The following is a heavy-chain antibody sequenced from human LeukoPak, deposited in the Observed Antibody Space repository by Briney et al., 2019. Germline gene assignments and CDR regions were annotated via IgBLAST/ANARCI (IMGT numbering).Heavy chain of an antibody. Sequence: GGSLRLSCAASGFTVSSNYMSWVRQAPGKGLEWVSVIYSGCSTYYADSVKGRLTISRDNSKNTLYLQMNSLRAEDTAVYYCARDRAYCGGDCYSEYWGQGTLVTVSS. CDR2: IYSGCST. CDR3: ARDRAYCGGDCYSEY. CDR1: GFTVSSNY. D-gene: IGHD2-21*01. J-gene: IGHJ4*02. V-gene: IGHV3-66*01.